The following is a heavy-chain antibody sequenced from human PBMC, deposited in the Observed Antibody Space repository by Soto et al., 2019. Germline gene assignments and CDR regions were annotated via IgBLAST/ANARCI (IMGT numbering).Heavy chain of an antibody. V-gene: IGHV1-18*01. CDR3: ARERLIAVTGLLNY. J-gene: IGHJ4*02. CDR2: ISAYNGKT. Sequence: QVQLVQSGAEVKKPGASVKVSCKTSGYPFTSYGINWVRQAPGQGPEWMGWISAYNGKTSYTQKFQGRVTMTTDTSTSTAYMELRSLGSDDTAVYYCARERLIAVTGLLNYWGQGTLVTVSS. CDR1: GYPFTSYG. D-gene: IGHD6-19*01.